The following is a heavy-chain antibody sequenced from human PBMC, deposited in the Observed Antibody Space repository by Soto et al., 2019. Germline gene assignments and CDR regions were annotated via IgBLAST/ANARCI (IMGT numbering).Heavy chain of an antibody. CDR3: VKAAYYDYVWGTWGNWFDP. J-gene: IGHJ5*02. CDR1: GFTFSSYA. V-gene: IGHV3-64D*06. CDR2: ISSNGGST. Sequence: EVQLVESGGGLVQPGGSLRLSCSASGFTFSSYAMHWVRQAPGKGLEYVSAISSNGGSTYYADSVKGRFTISRDNSKNTLYLQMSSLRAEDTAVYYCVKAAYYDYVWGTWGNWFDPWGQGTLVTVSS. D-gene: IGHD3-16*01.